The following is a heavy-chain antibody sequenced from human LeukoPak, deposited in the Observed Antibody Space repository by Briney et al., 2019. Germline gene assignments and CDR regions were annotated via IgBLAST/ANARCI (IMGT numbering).Heavy chain of an antibody. CDR3: ARDGGYPLAAFDI. Sequence: SETLSLTCTVSGGSISSYYWSWIRQPPGKGLEWIGHIYYSASTNYNPSLKSRATISLDTSKNQFSLKLSSVTAADTAVYYCARDGGYPLAAFDIWGQGTMVTVSS. CDR2: IYYSAST. V-gene: IGHV4-59*01. D-gene: IGHD6-19*01. CDR1: GGSISSYY. J-gene: IGHJ3*02.